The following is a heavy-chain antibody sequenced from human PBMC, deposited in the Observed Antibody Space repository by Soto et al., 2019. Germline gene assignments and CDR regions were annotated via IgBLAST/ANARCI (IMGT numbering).Heavy chain of an antibody. CDR3: ARSPLLVHYYYGMDV. V-gene: IGHV1-18*04. CDR2: ISPYNGNT. D-gene: IGHD3-10*01. Sequence: GASVKVSCKASGYSFTANSMHWVRQAPGQGLEWMGWISPYNGNTNYAQKLQGRVTMTTDTSTSTAYMELSSLRSDDTAVYYCARSPLLVHYYYGMDVWGQGTTVTVSS. CDR1: GYSFTANS. J-gene: IGHJ6*02.